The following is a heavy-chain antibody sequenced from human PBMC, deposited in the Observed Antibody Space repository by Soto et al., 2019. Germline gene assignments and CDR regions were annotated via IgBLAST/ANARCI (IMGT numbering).Heavy chain of an antibody. D-gene: IGHD3-10*01. CDR1: GFTVSSNY. CDR3: AREGRGGGWFDP. J-gene: IGHJ5*02. CDR2: IYSGGDT. Sequence: EVQLVESGGGLVQPGGSLRLSCAVSGFTVSSNYMNWVRQAPEKGLEWVSVIYSGGDTYYADSVKDRFTISRDNSKNTLYLQMNSLIAEDTAVDYCAREGRGGGWFDPWGQGTLVTVSS. V-gene: IGHV3-66*01.